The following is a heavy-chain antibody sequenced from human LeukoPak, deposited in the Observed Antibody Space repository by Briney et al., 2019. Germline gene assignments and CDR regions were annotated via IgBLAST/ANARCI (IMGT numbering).Heavy chain of an antibody. V-gene: IGHV4-59*08. CDR3: ARHRSFGVYYFEY. D-gene: IGHD3-10*01. CDR2: IYYSGST. Sequence: SETLSLTCTVSGGSISSYYWSWIRQPPGKGLEWIGYIYYSGSTNYNPSLKSRVTISVDTSKNQFSLKLTSVTAADTAMYYCARHRSFGVYYFEYWGQGTLVTVSS. CDR1: GGSISSYY. J-gene: IGHJ4*02.